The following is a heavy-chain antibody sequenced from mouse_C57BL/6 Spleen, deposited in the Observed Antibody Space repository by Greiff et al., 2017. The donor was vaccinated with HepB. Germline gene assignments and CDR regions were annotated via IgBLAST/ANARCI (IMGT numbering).Heavy chain of an antibody. Sequence: EVMLVESGGGLVKPGGSLKLSCAASGFTFSSYAMSWVRQTPEKRLEWVATISDGGSYTYYPDNVKGRFTISRDNAKNNLYLQMSHLKSEDTAMYYSARDGYYGWFAYWGQGTLVTVSA. J-gene: IGHJ3*01. V-gene: IGHV5-4*01. CDR1: GFTFSSYA. CDR2: ISDGGSYT. D-gene: IGHD2-3*01. CDR3: ARDGYYGWFAY.